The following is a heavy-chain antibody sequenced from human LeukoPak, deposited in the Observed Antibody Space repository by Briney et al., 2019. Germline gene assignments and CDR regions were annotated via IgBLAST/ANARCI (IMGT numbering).Heavy chain of an antibody. CDR1: GGSLSSFY. J-gene: IGHJ4*02. CDR2: ISATGST. CDR3: ARGVAGPGIVY. Sequence: SETLSLTCILSGGSLSSFYWSWLRQPAGKGLEWIGRISATGSTNYTPSLKSRVTLSVDTPTNQFSRKLSSVTAADTAVYYCARGVAGPGIVYWGQGNLVTVSS. D-gene: IGHD6-19*01. V-gene: IGHV4-4*07.